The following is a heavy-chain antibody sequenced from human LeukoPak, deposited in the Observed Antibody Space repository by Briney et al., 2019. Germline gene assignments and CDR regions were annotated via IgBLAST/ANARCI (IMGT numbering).Heavy chain of an antibody. V-gene: IGHV3-7*01. Sequence: GGSLRLSCAASGFTFSSYWMSWVRQAPGKGLEWVANIKQDGSEKYYVDSVKGRFTISRDNAKNSLYLQMNSLRAEDTAVYYCARVRGYMVANYFDYWGQGTLVTVSS. CDR2: IKQDGSEK. CDR1: GFTFSSYW. D-gene: IGHD5-12*01. CDR3: ARVRGYMVANYFDY. J-gene: IGHJ4*02.